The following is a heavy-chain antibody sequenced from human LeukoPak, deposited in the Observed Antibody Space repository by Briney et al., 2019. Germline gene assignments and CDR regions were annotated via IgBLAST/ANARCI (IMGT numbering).Heavy chain of an antibody. CDR1: GFTFSSYE. CDR2: ISSSSSTI. Sequence: GGSLRLSCAASGFTFSSYEMNWVRQAPGKGLEWVSYISSSSSTIHYADSVKGRFTISRDNARNSLYLQMNSLRADDTAVYYCASSGSSGYYDAFDIWGQGTMVTVSS. V-gene: IGHV3-48*03. CDR3: ASSGSSGYYDAFDI. J-gene: IGHJ3*02. D-gene: IGHD3-22*01.